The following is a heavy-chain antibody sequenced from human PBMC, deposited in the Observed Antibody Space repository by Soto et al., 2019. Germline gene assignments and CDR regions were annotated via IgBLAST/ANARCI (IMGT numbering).Heavy chain of an antibody. D-gene: IGHD3-10*01. Sequence: PSETLSLTCAVSGGSFTSNNWWTWVRQPPGQGLEWIGEIYRTGSTNYSPSLQSRVTISLDKSENQFSLKVTSLTAADTAVYYCAKDRDYPRDYFHYWGQGTLVTVSS. CDR3: AKDRDYPRDYFHY. CDR1: GGSFTSNNW. V-gene: IGHV4-4*02. J-gene: IGHJ4*02. CDR2: IYRTGST.